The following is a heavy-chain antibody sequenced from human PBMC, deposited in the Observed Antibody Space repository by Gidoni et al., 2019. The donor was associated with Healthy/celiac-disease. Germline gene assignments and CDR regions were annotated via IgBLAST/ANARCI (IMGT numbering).Heavy chain of an antibody. J-gene: IGHJ4*02. Sequence: QVQLQQWGAGLLKPSETLSLTCAVYGGSFSGYYWSWIRQPPGKGLEWIGEINHSGSTNYNPSLKSRVTISVDTSKNQFSLKLSSVTAADTAVYYCARGQNDTRNFDYWGQGTLVTVSS. CDR3: ARGQNDTRNFDY. V-gene: IGHV4-34*01. CDR2: INHSGST. CDR1: GGSFSGYY.